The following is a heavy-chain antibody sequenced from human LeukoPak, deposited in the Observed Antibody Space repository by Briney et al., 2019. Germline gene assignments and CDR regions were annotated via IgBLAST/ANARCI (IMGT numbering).Heavy chain of an antibody. CDR2: SYYRGNT. D-gene: IGHD3-16*02. CDR1: GGSISSGDYY. J-gene: IGHJ5*02. V-gene: IGHV4-30-4*01. Sequence: SQTLSLTCTVSGGSISSGDYYWSWIRQPPGKGLEWIVYSYYRGNTYYNPSLKSRVTISMDTSKNQFSLKLNSMTAADTAVYYCATAPYEYIWGTYRTNWFDPWGQGTLVTVSS. CDR3: ATAPYEYIWGTYRTNWFDP.